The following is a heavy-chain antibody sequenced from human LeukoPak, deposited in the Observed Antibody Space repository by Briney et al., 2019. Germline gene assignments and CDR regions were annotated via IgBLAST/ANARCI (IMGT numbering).Heavy chain of an antibody. Sequence: PSETLSLTCTVSGGSINNFYWSWIRQPPGKGLEWIGYIYYSGGTNYNPSLKSRVTISVDTSKNQFSLKLSSVTAADTAVYYCARHVYSSGYFYYFDYWGQGTLVTVSS. D-gene: IGHD3-22*01. CDR3: ARHVYSSGYFYYFDY. J-gene: IGHJ4*02. CDR1: GGSINNFY. V-gene: IGHV4-59*01. CDR2: IYYSGGT.